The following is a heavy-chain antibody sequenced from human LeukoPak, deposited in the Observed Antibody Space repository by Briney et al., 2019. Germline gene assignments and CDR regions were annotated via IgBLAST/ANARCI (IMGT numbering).Heavy chain of an antibody. Sequence: SETLSLTCAVYGGSFRGYYWSWIRQAPGKGLEWIGDINYSGSTNYNPSLKSRVTISVDKSKNQFSLKLSSVTAADTAVYYCARDRYYGSETTRPGNYYYYMDVWGKGTTVTVSS. CDR1: GGSFRGYY. CDR2: INYSGST. J-gene: IGHJ6*03. V-gene: IGHV4-34*01. D-gene: IGHD3-10*01. CDR3: ARDRYYGSETTRPGNYYYYMDV.